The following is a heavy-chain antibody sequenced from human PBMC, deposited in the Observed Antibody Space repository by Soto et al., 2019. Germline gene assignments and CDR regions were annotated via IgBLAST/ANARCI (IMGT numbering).Heavy chain of an antibody. J-gene: IGHJ6*02. CDR1: GYNFANYG. V-gene: IGHV1-18*01. Sequence: QVQLVQSEAAVKKPGASLQVSCRASGYNFANYGISWVRQAPGQGLEWMGWISAHNGNTKYAQKALGRVTMTTYTAESEAYIEMLSMGSDDTAVYYCARDAAYNDFWVGVMELYSYNMGVGGQGTTVTV. CDR3: ARDAAYNDFWVGVMELYSYNMGV. CDR2: ISAHNGNT. D-gene: IGHD3-3*01.